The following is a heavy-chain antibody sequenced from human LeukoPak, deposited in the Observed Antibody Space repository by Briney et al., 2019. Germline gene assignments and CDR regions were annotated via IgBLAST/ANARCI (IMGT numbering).Heavy chain of an antibody. J-gene: IGHJ4*02. CDR1: GGSISSGSYF. CDR2: IFTAGTT. CDR3: AGAPECRGGMCYYFDY. Sequence: SETLSLTXAVSGGSISSGSYFSSWVRQPAGKGLQWIGRIFTAGTTIYNPSLKSRVTISRDTSKNQFSLKLTSVTAADTVVYYCAGAPECRGGMCYYFDYWGQGTLVTVSS. V-gene: IGHV4-61*02. D-gene: IGHD2-15*01.